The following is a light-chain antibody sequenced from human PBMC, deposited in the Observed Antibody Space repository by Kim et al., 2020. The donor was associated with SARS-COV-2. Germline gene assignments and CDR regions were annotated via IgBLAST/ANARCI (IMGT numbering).Light chain of an antibody. CDR1: KLGDKY. CDR3: QAWDSSTVV. J-gene: IGLJ2*01. Sequence: SYELTQPPSVSVSPGQAATISCSGDKLGDKYTFWYQQKPGQTPLLVIFQDDKRPSGIPERFSGSNSGNTATLTISGTRALDEGDYYCQAWDSSTVVFGGGTQLTVL. V-gene: IGLV3-1*01. CDR2: QDD.